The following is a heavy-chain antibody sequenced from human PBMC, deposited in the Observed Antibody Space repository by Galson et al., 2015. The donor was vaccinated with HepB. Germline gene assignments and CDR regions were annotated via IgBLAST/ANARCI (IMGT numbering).Heavy chain of an antibody. V-gene: IGHV3-21*01. D-gene: IGHD1-1*01. CDR3: ARDDDAVYYYGMDV. J-gene: IGHJ6*02. CDR2: ISSSSSYI. Sequence: SLRLSCAATGFTFSSYSVNWVRQAPGKGLEWVSSISSSSSYIYYADSVKGRFTISRDNAKNSLYLQMNSLRAEDTAVYYCARDDDAVYYYGMDVWGQGTTVTVSS. CDR1: GFTFSSYS.